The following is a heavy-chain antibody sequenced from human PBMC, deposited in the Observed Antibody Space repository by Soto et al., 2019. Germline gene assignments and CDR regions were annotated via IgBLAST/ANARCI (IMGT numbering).Heavy chain of an antibody. CDR3: ARGGSGSDYTWPWFDP. V-gene: IGHV1-3*01. CDR2: INAGNGNT. CDR1: GDTLTSNA. J-gene: IGHJ5*02. Sequence: GTSVKVSCKASGDTLTSNARHWVRQAPEQRLEWMGWINAGNGNTKYSQKFQGRVTITRDTSASTAYMELSSLRSEDTAVYYCARGGSGSDYTWPWFDPWGQGTLVTVSS. D-gene: IGHD3-10*01.